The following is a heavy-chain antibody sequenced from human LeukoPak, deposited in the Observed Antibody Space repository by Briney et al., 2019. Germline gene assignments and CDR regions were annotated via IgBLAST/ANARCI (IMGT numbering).Heavy chain of an antibody. J-gene: IGHJ6*02. CDR3: ARVGMATRPYYSYGMDV. CDR1: GASISSYY. D-gene: IGHD5-12*01. CDR2: IYDSGST. Sequence: PSETLSLTCTVSGASISSYYWSWIRQPPGKGLEWIGYIYDSGSTNYNPSLKSRVTISVDTSENQFSLKLSSVTAADTAVYYCARVGMATRPYYSYGMDVWARGPRSSSP. V-gene: IGHV4-59*01.